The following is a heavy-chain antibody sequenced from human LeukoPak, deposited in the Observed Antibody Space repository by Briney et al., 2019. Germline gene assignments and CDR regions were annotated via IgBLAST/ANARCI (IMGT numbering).Heavy chain of an antibody. Sequence: ASVKVSCKASGYTFTNYDINWVRQATGQGLEWLGWVSTDSGNSDSAQKFQGRITLTRDTSITTVFLELRNLRSDDTAVYYCARGVSRGVDYWGRGTLVTVSS. CDR2: VSTDSGNS. V-gene: IGHV1-8*02. CDR1: GYTFTNYD. J-gene: IGHJ4*02. CDR3: ARGVSRGVDY. D-gene: IGHD3-16*01.